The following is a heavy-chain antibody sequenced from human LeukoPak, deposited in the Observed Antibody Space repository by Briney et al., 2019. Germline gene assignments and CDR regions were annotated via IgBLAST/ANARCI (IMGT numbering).Heavy chain of an antibody. J-gene: IGHJ4*02. V-gene: IGHV5-51*01. CDR2: IYPGDSDT. CDR3: ARSNKQQLVPFDY. Sequence: GGSLKISCKGSGYSFTSYWIGWVRQMPGKGLEWMGIIYPGDSDTRYSPSFQGQVTISADKSTSTAYLQWSSLKASDTAMYYCARSNKQQLVPFDYWGQGTLVTVSS. D-gene: IGHD6-13*01. CDR1: GYSFTSYW.